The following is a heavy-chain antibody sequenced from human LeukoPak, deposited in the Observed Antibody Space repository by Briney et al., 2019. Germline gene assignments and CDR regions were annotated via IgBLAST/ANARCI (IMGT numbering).Heavy chain of an antibody. Sequence: GESLKISCKASGYSFTTYWIGWVRQMPGKGLEWMGIIYAGDSDTRYSPSFQGQVTISADKSISTAYLQWSSLKASDTAMYYCARTYCGGDCSIGGYYFDYWGQGTLVTVSS. D-gene: IGHD2-21*02. J-gene: IGHJ4*02. CDR3: ARTYCGGDCSIGGYYFDY. CDR1: GYSFTTYW. V-gene: IGHV5-51*01. CDR2: IYAGDSDT.